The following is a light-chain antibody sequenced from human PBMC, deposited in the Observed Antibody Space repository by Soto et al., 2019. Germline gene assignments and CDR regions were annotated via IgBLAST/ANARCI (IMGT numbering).Light chain of an antibody. CDR3: QVWDISSSHWV. CDR1: NIGIKT. V-gene: IGLV3-21*02. CDR2: DDR. Sequence: SYELTQPPSVSVAPGQTAKIACGGDNIGIKTVHWYRQQPGQAPVLVVYDDRDRPSGIPERFSGSNSGNAATLTITRVEAGDEADFYCQVWDISSSHWVFGGGTKLTVL. J-gene: IGLJ3*02.